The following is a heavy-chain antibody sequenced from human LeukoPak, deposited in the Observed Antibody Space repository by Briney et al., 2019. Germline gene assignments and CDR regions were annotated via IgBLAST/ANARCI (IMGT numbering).Heavy chain of an antibody. CDR1: GFTFSSYA. V-gene: IGHV3-23*01. J-gene: IGHJ4*02. D-gene: IGHD5-12*01. CDR2: ISGSGGST. Sequence: GSLRLSCAASGFTFSSYAMSWVRQAPGKGLEWVSAISGSGGSTYYADSVKGRFTISRDNSKNTLYLQMNSLRAEDTAVYYCARDKRGYSGYDYWGQGTLVTVSS. CDR3: ARDKRGYSGYDY.